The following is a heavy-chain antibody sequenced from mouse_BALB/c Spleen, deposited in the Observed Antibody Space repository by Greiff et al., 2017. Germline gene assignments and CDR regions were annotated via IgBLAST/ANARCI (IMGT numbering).Heavy chain of an antibody. CDR3: TRGHGNYGFDY. CDR1: GYTFTSYW. J-gene: IGHJ2*01. D-gene: IGHD2-1*01. V-gene: IGHV1-69*02. Sequence: VQLQQPGAELVRPGASVKLSCKASGYTFTSYWINWVKQRPGQGLEWIGNIYPSDSYTNYNQKFKDKATLTVDKSSSTAYMQLSSPTSEDSAVYYCTRGHGNYGFDYWGQGTTLTVSS. CDR2: IYPSDSYT.